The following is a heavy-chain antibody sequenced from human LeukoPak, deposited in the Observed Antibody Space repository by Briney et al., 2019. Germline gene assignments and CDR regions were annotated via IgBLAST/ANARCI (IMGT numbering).Heavy chain of an antibody. CDR2: INHSGST. Sequence: SETLSLTCAVYGGSFSGYYWSWIRQPPGKGLEWIGEINHSGSTNYNPSLKSRVTISVDTSKNQFSLKLSSVTAADTAVYYCARGFSPSFLTGYYHFDYWGQGTLVTVSS. D-gene: IGHD3-9*01. V-gene: IGHV4-34*01. J-gene: IGHJ4*02. CDR1: GGSFSGYY. CDR3: ARGFSPSFLTGYYHFDY.